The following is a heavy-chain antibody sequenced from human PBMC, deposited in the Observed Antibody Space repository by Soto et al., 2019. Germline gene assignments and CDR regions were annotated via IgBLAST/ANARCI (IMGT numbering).Heavy chain of an antibody. J-gene: IGHJ6*03. V-gene: IGHV4-39*01. D-gene: IGHD3-10*01. CDR3: ARHLSTYYGSGITWDYMDV. CDR2: IYYSGST. CDR1: GGSISSSSYY. Sequence: SETLSLTCTVSGGSISSSSYYWGWIRQPPGKGLEWIGSIYYSGSTYYNPSIKSRVTISVDTSKNQFSLKLSSVTAADTAVYYCARHLSTYYGSGITWDYMDVWGKGTTVTVSS.